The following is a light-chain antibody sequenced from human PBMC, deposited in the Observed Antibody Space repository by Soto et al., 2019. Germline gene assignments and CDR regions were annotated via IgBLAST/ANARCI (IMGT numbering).Light chain of an antibody. CDR2: LTN. CDR1: WYNIGKNL. V-gene: IGLV1-47*01. CDR3: AAWDDSLRALV. J-gene: IGLJ3*02. Sequence: QSVLTQPPSASGTPGQTVTISCSGGWYNIGKNLGYWYQQFPGTAPKLLIYLTNQRPSGVPARFSGSNSGSSASLAVSGLRSEDEAVYYCAAWDDSLRALVFGGGTKLTVL.